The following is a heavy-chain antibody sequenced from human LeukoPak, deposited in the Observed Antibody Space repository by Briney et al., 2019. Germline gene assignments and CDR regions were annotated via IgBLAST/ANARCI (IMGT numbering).Heavy chain of an antibody. V-gene: IGHV1-2*02. Sequence: ASVKVSCRASGYTFSGYYMHWVRQAPGQGLEWMGWINPNSGGTNYAQKFQGRVTMTRDTSISTAYMELIRLRSADTAVYYCARVGRAFTARSSFFDYWGQGTLVTVSS. CDR2: INPNSGGT. CDR3: ARVGRAFTARSSFFDY. D-gene: IGHD6-6*01. CDR1: GYTFSGYY. J-gene: IGHJ4*02.